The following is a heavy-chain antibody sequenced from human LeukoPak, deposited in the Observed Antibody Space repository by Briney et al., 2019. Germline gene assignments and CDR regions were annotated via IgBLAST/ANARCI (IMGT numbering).Heavy chain of an antibody. CDR3: AKTPDYCTNGVCYTLHYFDY. D-gene: IGHD2-8*01. J-gene: IGHJ4*02. V-gene: IGHV3-23*01. CDR2: ISGGGDST. CDR1: GFTFSNYA. Sequence: GGSLRLSCAASGFTFSNYAMTWVRQAPGKGLEWVSTISGGGDSTYYADSVRGRFTISRDDSKSTLYPQMNSLRAEDTAVYYCAKTPDYCTNGVCYTLHYFDYWGQGTLVTVSS.